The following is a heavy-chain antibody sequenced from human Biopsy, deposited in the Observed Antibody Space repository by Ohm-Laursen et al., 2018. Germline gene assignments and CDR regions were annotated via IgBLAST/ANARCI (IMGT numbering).Heavy chain of an antibody. D-gene: IGHD3-10*01. CDR3: ARWYGDLFYYYYGMDV. J-gene: IGHJ6*02. CDR2: ISASSSYI. CDR1: GVTLSGYA. Sequence: SLRLSCAASGVTLSGYAMNWVRQAPGKGLEWVSSISASSSYIHYADSVKGRVTISRDNADNSVSLQMSNLRLDDTAVYYCARWYGDLFYYYYGMDVWGQGTSVTVSS. V-gene: IGHV3-21*01.